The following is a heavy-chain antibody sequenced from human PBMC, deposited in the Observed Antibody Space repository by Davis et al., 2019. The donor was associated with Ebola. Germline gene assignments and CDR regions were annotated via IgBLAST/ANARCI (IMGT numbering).Heavy chain of an antibody. D-gene: IGHD1-26*01. V-gene: IGHV3-30*18. Sequence: GESLKISCAASGFTFSSYGMHWVRQAPGKGLGWVAVISYDGSNKYYADSVKGRFTISRDNSKNTLYLQMNSLRAEDTAVYYCAKDDYHSGSPFDYWGQGTLVTVSS. CDR3: AKDDYHSGSPFDY. CDR1: GFTFSSYG. J-gene: IGHJ4*02. CDR2: ISYDGSNK.